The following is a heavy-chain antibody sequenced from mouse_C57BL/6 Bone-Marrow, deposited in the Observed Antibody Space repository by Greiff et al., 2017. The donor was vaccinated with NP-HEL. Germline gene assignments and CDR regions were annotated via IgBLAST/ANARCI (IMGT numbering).Heavy chain of an antibody. D-gene: IGHD2-4*01. CDR3: ARARVYYDYDEGFAY. V-gene: IGHV5-6*01. CDR1: GFTFSSYG. Sequence: EVHLVESGGDLVKPGGSLKLSCAASGFTFSSYGMSWVRQTPDKRLEWVATISSGGSYTYYPDSVKGRFTISRDNAKNTLYLQMSSLKSEETAMYYCARARVYYDYDEGFAYWGQGTLVTVSA. J-gene: IGHJ3*01. CDR2: ISSGGSYT.